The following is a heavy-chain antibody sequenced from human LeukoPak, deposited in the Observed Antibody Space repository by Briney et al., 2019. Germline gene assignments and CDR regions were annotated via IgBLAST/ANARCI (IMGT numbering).Heavy chain of an antibody. D-gene: IGHD3-22*01. CDR1: GGSISSHY. J-gene: IGHJ4*02. CDR2: VYYSGST. CDR3: ARVPWYSSGFYYLD. Sequence: SETLSLTCTVSGGSISSHYWSWIRQPPGKGLDWLGYVYYSGSTNYNPSLKSRVTISIDTSKIQFFLRLASVTAADTAVYYCARVPWYSSGFYYLDWGQGTLVTVSS. V-gene: IGHV4-59*08.